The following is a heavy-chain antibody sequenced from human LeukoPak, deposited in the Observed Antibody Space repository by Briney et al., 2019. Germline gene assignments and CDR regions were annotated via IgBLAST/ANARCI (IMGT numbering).Heavy chain of an antibody. CDR1: GYTFTSYG. CDR3: ARIPSCKSSGGSCYVQVHWFNP. J-gene: IGHJ5*02. Sequence: ASVKVSCKASGYTFTSYGISWVRQAPGQGLEWMGWISAYNGNTNYAQKLQGRVTMTTDTSTSTAYMELRSLRSDDTAVYYCARIPSCKSSGGSCYVQVHWFNPWGQGTLVTVSS. CDR2: ISAYNGNT. D-gene: IGHD2-15*01. V-gene: IGHV1-18*01.